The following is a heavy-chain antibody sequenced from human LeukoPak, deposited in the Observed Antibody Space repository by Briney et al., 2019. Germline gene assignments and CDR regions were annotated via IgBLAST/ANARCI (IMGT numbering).Heavy chain of an antibody. CDR2: ISSSSSTI. J-gene: IGHJ4*02. V-gene: IGHV3-48*04. Sequence: GGSLRLSCAASGFTFSSYSMTWVRQAPGKGLEWVSYISSSSSTIYYADSVKGRFTISRDNAKNSLYLQMNSLRAEDTALYYCAKVGGYDSSGYIDYWGQGTLVTVSS. CDR3: AKVGGYDSSGYIDY. D-gene: IGHD3-22*01. CDR1: GFTFSSYS.